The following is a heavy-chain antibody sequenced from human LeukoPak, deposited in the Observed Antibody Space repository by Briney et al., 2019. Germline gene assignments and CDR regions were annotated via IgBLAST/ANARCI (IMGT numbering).Heavy chain of an antibody. D-gene: IGHD6-19*01. V-gene: IGHV3-23*01. Sequence: GGSLRLSCAASGFTFSSFAMSWVRQAPGKGLEWASAISGSGGSTYYADSVKGRFTISRDNSKNTLYLQMNSLRAEDTAIYYCAKSRSGWFLWDYWGQGTLVTVSS. CDR1: GFTFSSFA. J-gene: IGHJ4*02. CDR3: AKSRSGWFLWDY. CDR2: ISGSGGST.